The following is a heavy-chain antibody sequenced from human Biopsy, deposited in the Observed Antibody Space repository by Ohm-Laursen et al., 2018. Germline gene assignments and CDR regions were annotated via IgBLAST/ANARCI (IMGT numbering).Heavy chain of an antibody. J-gene: IGHJ3*01. CDR1: GFTFDGFS. CDR3: ARLNSGTYDAFDL. D-gene: IGHD1-26*01. Sequence: SLRLSCSASGFTFDGFSMNWVRQAPGKGMEWISYIYGGGSPVSYADSVKGRFTISRDNAQNSLYLHMNSLRAEDTAVYYCARLNSGTYDAFDLWGQGTMVSVSS. V-gene: IGHV3-48*04. CDR2: IYGGGSPV.